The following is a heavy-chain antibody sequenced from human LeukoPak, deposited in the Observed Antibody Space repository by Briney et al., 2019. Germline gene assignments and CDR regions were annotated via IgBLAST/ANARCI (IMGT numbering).Heavy chain of an antibody. CDR1: RFTFSSFT. CDR3: ARGGGYCGGDCYGIDY. CDR2: ISSSSYI. Sequence: GGSLRLSCAASRFTFSSFTMSWGRQAPGKGLEWVSSISSSSYIYYADSVKGRFTISRDDARNSLYLQTNSLRAEDTAVYYCARGGGYCGGDCYGIDYWGQGNLVTVSS. J-gene: IGHJ4*02. D-gene: IGHD2-21*01. V-gene: IGHV3-21*01.